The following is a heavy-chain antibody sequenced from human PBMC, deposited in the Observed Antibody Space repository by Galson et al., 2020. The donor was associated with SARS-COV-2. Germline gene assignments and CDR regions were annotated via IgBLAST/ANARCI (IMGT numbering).Heavy chain of an antibody. CDR1: GGSLGATY. CDR3: ARKNWKVFYYYYGMDV. CDR2: INHSGST. J-gene: IGHJ6*02. Sequence: SETLSLTCAVYGGSLGATYWSWIRQPPGKGLEWIGEINHSGSTNYNPSLKSRVTISVDTSKNQFSLKVNSVIAADTAVYYCARKNWKVFYYYYGMDVWGQGTTVTVSS. D-gene: IGHD1-1*01. V-gene: IGHV4-34*01.